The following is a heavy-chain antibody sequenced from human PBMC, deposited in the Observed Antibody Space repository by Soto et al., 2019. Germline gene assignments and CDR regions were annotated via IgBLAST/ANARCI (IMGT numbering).Heavy chain of an antibody. CDR3: AKAPGYCSGGSCYPYYFDY. CDR1: GFTFDDYA. CDR2: ISWHSGSI. J-gene: IGHJ4*02. V-gene: IGHV3-9*01. Sequence: EVQLVESGGGLVQPGRSLRLSCAASGFTFDDYAMHWVRQAPGKGLEWVSGISWHSGSIGYADSVKGRFTISRDNAKNSLYLQMNSLRAEDTALYYCAKAPGYCSGGSCYPYYFDYWGQGTLVTVSS. D-gene: IGHD2-15*01.